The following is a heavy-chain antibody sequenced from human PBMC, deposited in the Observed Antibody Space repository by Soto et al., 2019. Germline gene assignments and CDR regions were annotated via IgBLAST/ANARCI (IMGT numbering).Heavy chain of an antibody. V-gene: IGHV4-59*01. D-gene: IGHD5-18*01. CDR3: ARDSYNFDD. CDR1: GGSISSYY. CDR2: IYYSGST. Sequence: SETLSLTCTVSGGSISSYYWSWIRQPPGKGLEWIGYIYYSGSTDYNPSLKSRVTISVDTPKNQFSLKLRSVTAADTAVYYCARDSYNFDDWGQGILVTVSS. J-gene: IGHJ4*02.